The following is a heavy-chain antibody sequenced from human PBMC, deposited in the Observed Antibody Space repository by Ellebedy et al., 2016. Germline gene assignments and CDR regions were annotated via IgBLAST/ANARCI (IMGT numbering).Heavy chain of an antibody. CDR1: GYTLTELS. Sequence: ASVKVSCXVSGYTLTELSMHWVRQAPGKGLEWMGGFDPEDGETIYAQKFQGRVTMTEDTSTDTAYMELSSLRSEDTAVYYCATVPQYCGGDCYSYFDYWGQGTLVTVSS. CDR3: ATVPQYCGGDCYSYFDY. V-gene: IGHV1-24*01. CDR2: FDPEDGET. D-gene: IGHD2-21*01. J-gene: IGHJ4*02.